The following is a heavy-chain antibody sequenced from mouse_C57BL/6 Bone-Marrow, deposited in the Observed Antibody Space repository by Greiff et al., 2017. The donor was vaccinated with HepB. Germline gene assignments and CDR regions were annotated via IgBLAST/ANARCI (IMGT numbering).Heavy chain of an antibody. CDR1: GYTFTSYW. D-gene: IGHD2-4*01. CDR2: IYPGSGST. J-gene: IGHJ1*03. V-gene: IGHV1-55*01. Sequence: VQLQQPGAELVKPGASVKMSCKASGYTFTSYWITWVKQRPGQGLEWIGDIYPGSGSTNYNEKFKSKATLTVDTSSSTAYMQLSSLTSEDSAVYYCASGDYDYDRGYFEVWGTGTTVTVSS. CDR3: ASGDYDYDRGYFEV.